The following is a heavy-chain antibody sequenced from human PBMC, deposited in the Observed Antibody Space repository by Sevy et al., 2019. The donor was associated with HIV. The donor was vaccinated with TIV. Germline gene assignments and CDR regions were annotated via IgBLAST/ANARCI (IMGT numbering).Heavy chain of an antibody. CDR3: ARDPGYYDSVGYHYFDY. D-gene: IGHD3-22*01. J-gene: IGHJ4*02. CDR1: GYTFSSYG. V-gene: IGHV1-18*01. CDR2: ISAYNGHT. Sequence: ASVKVSCKASGYTFSSYGISWLRQAPGQGLEWMAWISAYNGHTNYAQNFQGRVTLTTDTSTSTAYMEVRNLGSADTAVYYCARDPGYYDSVGYHYFDYWGQGTLVTVSS.